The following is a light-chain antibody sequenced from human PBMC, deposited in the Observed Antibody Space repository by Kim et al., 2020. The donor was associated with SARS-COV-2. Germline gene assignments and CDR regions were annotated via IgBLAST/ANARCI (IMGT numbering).Light chain of an antibody. CDR3: SAWDRSLSAWV. J-gene: IGLJ3*02. CDR1: SNNVGDEG. CDR2: RNN. Sequence: RPTAPLTCTGNSNNVGDEGAAWLQQHQGHPTKLLSYRNNNRPSGISERFSASKSGNTASLTITGLQPEDEADYYCSAWDRSLSAWVFGGGTQLTVL. V-gene: IGLV10-54*01.